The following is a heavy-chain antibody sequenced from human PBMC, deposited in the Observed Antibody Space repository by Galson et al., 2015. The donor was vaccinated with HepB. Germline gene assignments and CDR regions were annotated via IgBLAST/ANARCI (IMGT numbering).Heavy chain of an antibody. J-gene: IGHJ5*02. CDR3: ASVRQLVRGWFDP. CDR1: GGTFSSYA. D-gene: IGHD6-6*01. Sequence: SVKVSCKASGGTFSSYAISWVRQAPGQGLEWMGGIIPIFGTADYAQKFQGRVTITADESTSTAYMELSSLRSEDTAVYYCASVRQLVRGWFDPWGQGTLVTASS. CDR2: IIPIFGTA. V-gene: IGHV1-69*13.